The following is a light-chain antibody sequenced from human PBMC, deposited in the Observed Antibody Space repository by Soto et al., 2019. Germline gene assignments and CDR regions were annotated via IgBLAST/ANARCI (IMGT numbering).Light chain of an antibody. Sequence: EIVLTQSPPTLSLSPGERATLSCRASQSVSSAYLAWYQHKPGQPPTLLIDAASSRVTGIPDMFSGSVSGTDFTLTIRRRQPEYFAVYYCLQYGSSSTWTVGPGTKGEIK. CDR3: LQYGSSSTWT. CDR1: QSVSSAY. J-gene: IGKJ1*01. CDR2: AAS. V-gene: IGKV3-20*01.